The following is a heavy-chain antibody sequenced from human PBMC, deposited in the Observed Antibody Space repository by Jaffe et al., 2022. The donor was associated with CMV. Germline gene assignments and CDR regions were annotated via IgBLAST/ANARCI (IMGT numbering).Heavy chain of an antibody. Sequence: QMQLEESGPGLLRASETLSLTCSVSAGSVRSGSYHWNWFRQPPGKGLEWMGYVYYNGITNYNPSLRGRVSISIDTFNNHFSLTLTSVTAADTAIYFCAANGRTRPLTLDHWGRGALVSVSS. CDR3: AANGRTRPLTLDH. J-gene: IGHJ4*02. V-gene: IGHV4-61*03. D-gene: IGHD3-9*01. CDR2: VYYNGIT. CDR1: AGSVRSGSYH.